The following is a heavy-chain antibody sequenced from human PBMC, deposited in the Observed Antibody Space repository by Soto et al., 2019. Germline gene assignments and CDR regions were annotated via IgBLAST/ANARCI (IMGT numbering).Heavy chain of an antibody. CDR1: GFTFSSYA. D-gene: IGHD6-19*01. Sequence: QVQLVESGGGVVQPGRSLRLSCAASGFTFSSYAMHWVRQAPGKGLEWVAVISYDGSNKYYADSVKGRFTLSRDNSKNTRYLQMNSLRAEDTAVYYCARDGTYSSGWYYRAFLDVWGQGTTVTVSS. J-gene: IGHJ6*02. CDR3: ARDGTYSSGWYYRAFLDV. V-gene: IGHV3-30-3*01. CDR2: ISYDGSNK.